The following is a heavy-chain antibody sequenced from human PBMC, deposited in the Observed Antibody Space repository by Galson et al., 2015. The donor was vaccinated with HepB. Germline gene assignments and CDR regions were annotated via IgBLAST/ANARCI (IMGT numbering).Heavy chain of an antibody. D-gene: IGHD3-22*01. Sequence: QSGAEVKKPGASVKVSCKASGYTFTSYGISWVRQAPGQGLEWMGWISAYNGNTNYAQKLQGRVTMTTDTSTSTAYMELRSLRSDDTAVYYCARVRITMIVVVIIGVGWFDPWGQGTLVTVSS. V-gene: IGHV1-18*01. J-gene: IGHJ5*02. CDR1: GYTFTSYG. CDR3: ARVRITMIVVVIIGVGWFDP. CDR2: ISAYNGNT.